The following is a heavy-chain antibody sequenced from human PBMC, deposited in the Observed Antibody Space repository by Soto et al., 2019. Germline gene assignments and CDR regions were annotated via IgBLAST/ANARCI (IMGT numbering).Heavy chain of an antibody. V-gene: IGHV3-7*05. CDR3: ARAGSENDY. Sequence: EVQLVESGGGLVQPGGSLRLSCAASGFTFSNYWMSWVRQAPGKGLEWVANIKQDGSERNYVDSVKGRFTISRDNDKNSLYLQLNSLRAEDTAVYYCARAGSENDYWGQGTLVTVSS. CDR1: GFTFSNYW. CDR2: IKQDGSER. D-gene: IGHD3-10*01. J-gene: IGHJ4*02.